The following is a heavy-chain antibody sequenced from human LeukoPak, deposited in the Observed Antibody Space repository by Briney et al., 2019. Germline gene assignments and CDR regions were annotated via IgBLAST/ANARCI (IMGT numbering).Heavy chain of an antibody. V-gene: IGHV1-69*05. J-gene: IGHJ3*02. CDR2: IIPIFGTA. D-gene: IGHD3-22*01. CDR3: ARDDYYDSSGYYTAFDI. CDR1: GGTFSSYA. Sequence: EASVKVSCKASGGTFSSYAISWVRQAPGQGLEWMGGIIPIFGTANYAQKFQGRVTITTDESTSTAYMELSSLRSEDTAVYYCARDDYYDSSGYYTAFDIWGQGTMATVSS.